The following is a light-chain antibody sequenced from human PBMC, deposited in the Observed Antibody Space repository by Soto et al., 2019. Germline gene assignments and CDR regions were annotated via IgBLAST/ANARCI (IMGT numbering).Light chain of an antibody. CDR1: QSIRSY. Sequence: EIVLTQSPAILSLSPGERATLSCRASQSIRSYLAWYPQKPGQAPRLLIYDASDRATGMPDRFSGSGSGTDFTLTISSLEPEDFAVYYCQQRSDWPLTFGGGTKVDIK. CDR3: QQRSDWPLT. CDR2: DAS. J-gene: IGKJ4*01. V-gene: IGKV3-11*01.